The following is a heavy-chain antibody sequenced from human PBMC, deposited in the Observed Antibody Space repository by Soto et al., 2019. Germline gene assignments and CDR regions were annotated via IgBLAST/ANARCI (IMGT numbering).Heavy chain of an antibody. CDR2: ISYDGSNK. Sequence: QVQLVESGGGVVQPGRSLRLSCAASGFTFSSYGMHWVRQAPGKGLEWVAVISYDGSNKYYVDSVKGRFTISRDNSKNTLYLQMNSLRAEDTAVYYCAKDGAMVGGVTMDVWGQGTTVTVSS. CDR3: AKDGAMVGGVTMDV. D-gene: IGHD3-10*01. V-gene: IGHV3-30*18. CDR1: GFTFSSYG. J-gene: IGHJ6*02.